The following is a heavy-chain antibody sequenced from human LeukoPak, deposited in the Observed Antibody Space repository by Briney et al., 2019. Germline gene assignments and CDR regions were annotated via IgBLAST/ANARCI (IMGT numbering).Heavy chain of an antibody. J-gene: IGHJ4*02. CDR2: ISAYNGNT. CDR3: ARRGHSYDSSGYYYTPHYYFDY. V-gene: IGHV1-18*01. CDR1: GYTFTSYG. D-gene: IGHD3-22*01. Sequence: ASVKVSCKASGYTFTSYGISWVRQAPGQGLEWMGWISAYNGNTNYAQKLQGRVTMTTDTSTSTAYMELRSLRSDDTAVYYCARRGHSYDSSGYYYTPHYYFDYWGQGSLVTVSS.